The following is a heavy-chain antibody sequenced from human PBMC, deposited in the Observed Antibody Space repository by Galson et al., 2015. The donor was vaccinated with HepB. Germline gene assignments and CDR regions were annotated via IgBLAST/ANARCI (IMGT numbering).Heavy chain of an antibody. CDR1: GFTFSNYA. Sequence: SLRLSCAASGFTFSNYAMSWVRQAPGKGLEWVSTISGSGGSKNYADSVKGRFTISRDNSKNTLYLQMSSLIAEDTAVYYCAKVTGWYRYPLDYWGRGTLVTVSS. CDR2: ISGSGGSK. D-gene: IGHD6-19*01. V-gene: IGHV3-23*01. J-gene: IGHJ4*02. CDR3: AKVTGWYRYPLDY.